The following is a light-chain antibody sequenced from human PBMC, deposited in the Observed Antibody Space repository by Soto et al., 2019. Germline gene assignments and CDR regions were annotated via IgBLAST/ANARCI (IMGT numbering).Light chain of an antibody. Sequence: QSALTQPASVSESPGQSITISCTGSSSDVVAYNYVSWYQQHPDKAPKLMIYDVNNRPSGVSDRFSGSKSGNTASLTISGLQAEDEADYYCNSYTTSNTRQIVFGTGTKVTVL. CDR2: DVN. CDR3: NSYTTSNTRQIV. J-gene: IGLJ1*01. CDR1: SSDVVAYNY. V-gene: IGLV2-14*01.